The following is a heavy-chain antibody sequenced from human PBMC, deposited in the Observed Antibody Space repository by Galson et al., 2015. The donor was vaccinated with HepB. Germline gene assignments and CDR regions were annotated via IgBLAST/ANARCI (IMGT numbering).Heavy chain of an antibody. CDR2: MSGNGDNT. Sequence: SLRLSCAVSGFTLSNYAMAWVRLAPGKGLECVSVMSGNGDNTFYADSVKGRFTISRDTSKNILYLQMNSLRAEDTAVYYCASSQTRGSYHLLDAFDMWGHGTKVTVSS. CDR3: ASSQTRGSYHLLDAFDM. CDR1: GFTLSNYA. V-gene: IGHV3-23*01. J-gene: IGHJ3*02. D-gene: IGHD1-26*01.